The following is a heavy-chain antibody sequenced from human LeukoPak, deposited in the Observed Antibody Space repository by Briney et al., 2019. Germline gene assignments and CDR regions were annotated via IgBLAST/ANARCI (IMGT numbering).Heavy chain of an antibody. CDR3: ARRGYSYYYYYMDA. CDR1: GYTFTGYY. Sequence: ASVKVSCKASGYTFTGYYMHWVRQAPGQGLEWMGWINPNSGGTNYAQKFQGRVTMTRDTSISTAYMELSRLRSDDTAVYYCARRGYSYYYYYMDAWGKGTTVTVSS. CDR2: INPNSGGT. V-gene: IGHV1-2*02. J-gene: IGHJ6*03.